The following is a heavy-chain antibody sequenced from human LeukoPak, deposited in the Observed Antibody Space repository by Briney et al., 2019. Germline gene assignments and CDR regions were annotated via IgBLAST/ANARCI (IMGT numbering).Heavy chain of an antibody. CDR3: ARESLAGLGY. CDR2: ISYDGSNK. V-gene: IGHV3-30-3*01. D-gene: IGHD6-19*01. Sequence: GRSLRLSCAASGFTFSSYAMYWVRQAPGKGLEWVAVISYDGSNKYYADSVKGRFTISRDNSKNTLYLQMNGLRAEDTAVYYCARESLAGLGYWGQGTLVTVSS. J-gene: IGHJ4*02. CDR1: GFTFSSYA.